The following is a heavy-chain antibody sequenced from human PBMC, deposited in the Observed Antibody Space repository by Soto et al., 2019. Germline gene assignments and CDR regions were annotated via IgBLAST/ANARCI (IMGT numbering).Heavy chain of an antibody. J-gene: IGHJ6*02. CDR3: AKDRGSYHGMDV. V-gene: IGHV3-30*18. D-gene: IGHD1-26*01. Sequence: GGSLRLSWAASGFTFSSYGMHWVRQAPGKGLEWVAVIADDGSNKYYADSEKGRFTISRDNSKNALYLQMNSLRTEDTAVYYCAKDRGSYHGMDVWGQGTTVTVSS. CDR2: IADDGSNK. CDR1: GFTFSSYG.